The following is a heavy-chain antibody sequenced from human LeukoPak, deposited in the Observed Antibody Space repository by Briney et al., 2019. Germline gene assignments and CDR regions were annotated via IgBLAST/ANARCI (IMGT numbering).Heavy chain of an antibody. CDR3: AGGCGYSLYYYYYMDV. D-gene: IGHD5-18*01. CDR1: GGSFSGYY. CDR2: INHSGST. Sequence: SETLSLTCAVYGGSFSGYYWSWIRQPPGKGLEWIGEINHSGSTNYNPSLKSRVTISVDTSKNQFSLKLSSVTAADTAVYYCAGGCGYSLYYYYYMDVWGKGTTVTVSS. J-gene: IGHJ6*03. V-gene: IGHV4-34*01.